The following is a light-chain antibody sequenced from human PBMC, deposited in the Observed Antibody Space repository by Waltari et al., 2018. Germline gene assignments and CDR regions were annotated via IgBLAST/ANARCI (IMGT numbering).Light chain of an antibody. CDR3: AAWDDSLNGHWV. V-gene: IGLV1-44*01. CDR2: RSD. J-gene: IGLJ3*02. CDR1: ASNIGSNI. Sequence: QSVLTQPPSASGTPGQRVTISCSGSASNIGSNIVNWYQQLPGKAPTLLIFRSDQRPSGVPDRFSGSKSGTSASLAISGLQSADEADYYCAAWDDSLNGHWVFGGGTKVAVL.